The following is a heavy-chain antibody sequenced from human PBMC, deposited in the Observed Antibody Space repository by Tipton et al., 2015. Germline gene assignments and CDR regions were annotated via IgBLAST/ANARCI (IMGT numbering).Heavy chain of an antibody. CDR1: SDSISKYY. CDR2: IQYSGST. Sequence: TLSLTCTVSSDSISKYYWSWIRQPPGKELEWIGYIQYSGSTNYNPALKSRVTISVDTSKTHFFLNLSSVTAADTAVYYCARIRGRYVMDSWGQGTLVTVSS. D-gene: IGHD3-16*01. J-gene: IGHJ4*02. CDR3: ARIRGRYVMDS. V-gene: IGHV4-59*12.